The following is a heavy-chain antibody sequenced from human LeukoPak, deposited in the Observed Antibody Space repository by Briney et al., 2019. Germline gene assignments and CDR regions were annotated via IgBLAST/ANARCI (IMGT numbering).Heavy chain of an antibody. J-gene: IGHJ6*03. CDR3: ARGRRGLRYFDWSDYYYYMDV. CDR1: GGSFSGYY. D-gene: IGHD3-9*01. CDR2: INHSGST. Sequence: SETLSLTCAVYGGSFSGYYWSWIRRPPGKGLEWIGEINHSGSTNYNPSLKSRVTISVDTSKNQFSLKLSSVTAADTAVYYCARGRRGLRYFDWSDYYYYMDVWGKGTTVTVSS. V-gene: IGHV4-34*01.